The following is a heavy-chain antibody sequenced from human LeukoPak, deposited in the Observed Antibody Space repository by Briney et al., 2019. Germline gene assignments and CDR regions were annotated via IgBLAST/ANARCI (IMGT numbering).Heavy chain of an antibody. D-gene: IGHD6-13*01. CDR3: ARDDSVPKIRGSSWYLNY. V-gene: IGHV1-46*01. CDR2: INPSGGST. CDR1: GYTFTSYY. Sequence: ASVKVSCKASGYTFTSYYMHWVRQAPGQGLEWMGIINPSGGSTSYAQKLQGRVTMTRDTSTSTVYMELSSLRSEDTAVYYCARDDSVPKIRGSSWYLNYWGQGTLVTVSS. J-gene: IGHJ4*02.